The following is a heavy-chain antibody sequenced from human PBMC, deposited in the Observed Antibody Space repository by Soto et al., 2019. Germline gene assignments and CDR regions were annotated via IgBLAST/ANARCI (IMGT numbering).Heavy chain of an antibody. J-gene: IGHJ6*01. V-gene: IGHV1-2*04. Sequence: ASVKVSCKASGYTFTGYYIHWVRQAPVQGLEWMVCINPNSGGTKYAQKFQGWVTMTRDTSISTAYMELRRLRSDDTAVYYCARGSDSSSSRFYYYYGMEVWGQGTTVTVSS. CDR2: INPNSGGT. D-gene: IGHD6-6*01. CDR3: ARGSDSSSSRFYYYYGMEV. CDR1: GYTFTGYY.